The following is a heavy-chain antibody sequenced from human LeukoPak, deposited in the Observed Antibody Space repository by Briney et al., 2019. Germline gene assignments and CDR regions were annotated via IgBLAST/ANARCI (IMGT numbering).Heavy chain of an antibody. J-gene: IGHJ3*02. CDR2: INPNSGGT. D-gene: IGHD3-22*01. CDR1: GYTFTGYY. Sequence: ASVKVSCKASGYTFTGYYMHWVRQAPGQGLEWMGWINPNSGGTNYAQKFQGRVTMTRDTSISTAYMELSRLRSDDTAGYYCAREHSSGYYFDAFDIWGQGTMVTVSS. V-gene: IGHV1-2*02. CDR3: AREHSSGYYFDAFDI.